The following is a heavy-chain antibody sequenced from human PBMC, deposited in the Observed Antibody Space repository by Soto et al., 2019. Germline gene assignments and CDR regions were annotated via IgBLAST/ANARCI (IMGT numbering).Heavy chain of an antibody. J-gene: IGHJ4*02. CDR2: ISDSSTYM. D-gene: IGHD3-10*01. CDR3: ARGSKDSYPGSRIFDF. V-gene: IGHV3-21*04. CDR1: GFSLRSYA. Sequence: PGGSLRLSCAASGFSLRSYAMNWVRQAPGKGLEWVSSISDSSTYMYHADSVKGRFTISRDNAKNSLYLQMDSLRVEDSAVYYCARGSKDSYPGSRIFDFWGRGTLVTVSS.